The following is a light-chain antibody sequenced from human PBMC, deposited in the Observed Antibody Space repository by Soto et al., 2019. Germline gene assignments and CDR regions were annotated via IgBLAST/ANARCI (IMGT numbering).Light chain of an antibody. CDR1: SSNIGAGFD. CDR3: QSYDSSLFVV. Sequence: QSLLTQPPSVSGAPGQSVTISCTGSSSNIGAGFDVHWYQQLPGTAPKFLIYGNHNRPSGVPDRFSGSKSGTSASLVITGLLGEDEGDYYCQSYDSSLFVVFGGGTKLTVL. V-gene: IGLV1-40*01. J-gene: IGLJ2*01. CDR2: GNH.